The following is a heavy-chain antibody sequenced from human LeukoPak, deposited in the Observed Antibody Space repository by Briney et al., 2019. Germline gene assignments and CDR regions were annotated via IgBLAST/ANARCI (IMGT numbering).Heavy chain of an antibody. CDR2: IKQDGSEK. J-gene: IGHJ4*02. CDR1: GFTFSSYW. Sequence: GGSLRLSCAASGFTFSSYWMSWVHQAPGKGLEWVANIKQDGSEKYYVDSVKGRFTISRDNAKNSLYLQMNSLRAEDTAVYYCARDYYDSSGYYRTYYLDYSGQGTLVSVSS. V-gene: IGHV3-7*01. CDR3: ARDYYDSSGYYRTYYLDY. D-gene: IGHD3-22*01.